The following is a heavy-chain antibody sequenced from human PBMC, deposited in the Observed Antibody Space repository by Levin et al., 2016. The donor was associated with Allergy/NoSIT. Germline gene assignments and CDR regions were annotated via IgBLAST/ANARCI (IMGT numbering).Heavy chain of an antibody. D-gene: IGHD3-10*01. CDR3: ARNNPRYGSGSSVFDY. CDR2: IYYSGST. Sequence: RQAPGKGLEWIGYIYYSGSTNYNPSLKSRVTISVDTSKNQFSLKLSSVTAADTAVYYCARNNPRYGSGSSVFDYWGQGTLVTVSS. J-gene: IGHJ4*02. V-gene: IGHV4-59*01.